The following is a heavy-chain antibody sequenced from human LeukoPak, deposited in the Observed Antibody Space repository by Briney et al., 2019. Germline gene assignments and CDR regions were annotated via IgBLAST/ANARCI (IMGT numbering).Heavy chain of an antibody. J-gene: IGHJ4*02. D-gene: IGHD6-19*01. CDR2: IYSSGST. V-gene: IGHV4-59*08. CDR3: ARQGYSSGWYYFDY. Sequence: SETLSLTCIVAGGSISSYYSSWIRPPPGKGLGWIGYIYSSGSTNYNPSLSSRVTLSVDTSKNQFSLKLSSVTAADTAVYYCARQGYSSGWYYFDYWGQGTLVTVSS. CDR1: GGSISSYY.